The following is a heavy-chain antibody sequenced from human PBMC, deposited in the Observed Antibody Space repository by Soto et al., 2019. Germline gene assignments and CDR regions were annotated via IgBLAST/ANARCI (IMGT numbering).Heavy chain of an antibody. D-gene: IGHD6-19*01. V-gene: IGHV3-30*01. J-gene: IGHJ4*02. CDR1: GFTFSSYA. Sequence: SLRLSCAASGFTFSSYAMHWVRLVPGKGLEWVTLISYDGSKKFYADSVKGRFTISRDQSKSTLYLQMNSLRDDDTAMYYCARDNAPVAGTSLPGYWGQGTLVTVSS. CDR2: ISYDGSKK. CDR3: ARDNAPVAGTSLPGY.